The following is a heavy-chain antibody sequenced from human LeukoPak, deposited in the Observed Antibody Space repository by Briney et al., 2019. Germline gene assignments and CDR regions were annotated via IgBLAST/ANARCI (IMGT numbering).Heavy chain of an antibody. D-gene: IGHD2-21*02. CDR2: ITSDGSNR. CDR3: VREDIVVVTTLDH. V-gene: IGHV3-74*01. CDR1: GFSFSRFW. Sequence: PGGSLRLSCAASGFSFSRFWMHSVRQAPGKGLLWISRITSDGSNRDYADSVKGRFTISRDNAKNTLYLQMNSLRSEDTAVYFCVREDIVVVTTLDHWGQGSLVTVSS. J-gene: IGHJ4*02.